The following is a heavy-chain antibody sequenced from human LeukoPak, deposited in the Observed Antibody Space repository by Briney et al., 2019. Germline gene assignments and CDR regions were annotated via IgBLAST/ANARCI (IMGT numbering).Heavy chain of an antibody. CDR3: ARDHDFWSGSYTGFFDY. J-gene: IGHJ4*02. Sequence: PGGSLRLSCAASGFTFSSYEMNWVRQAPGKGLEWVSYISSSGSTIYYADSVKGRFTISRDNAKNSLYLQMNSLRAEDTAVYYCARDHDFWSGSYTGFFDYWGQGTLVTVSS. V-gene: IGHV3-48*03. CDR2: ISSSGSTI. D-gene: IGHD3-3*01. CDR1: GFTFSSYE.